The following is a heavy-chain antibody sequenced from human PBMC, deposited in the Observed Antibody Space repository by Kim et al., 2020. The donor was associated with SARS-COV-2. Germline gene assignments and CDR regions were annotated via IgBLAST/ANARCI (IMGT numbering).Heavy chain of an antibody. CDR3: ASNTAMGTRGYYFDY. V-gene: IGHV1-69*13. CDR2: IIPIFGTA. D-gene: IGHD5-18*01. CDR1: GGTFSSYA. J-gene: IGHJ4*02. Sequence: SVKVSCKASGGTFSSYAISWVRQAPGQGLEWMGGIIPIFGTANYAQKFQGRVTITADESTSTAYMELSSLRSEDTAVYYCASNTAMGTRGYYFDYWGQGTLVTVSS.